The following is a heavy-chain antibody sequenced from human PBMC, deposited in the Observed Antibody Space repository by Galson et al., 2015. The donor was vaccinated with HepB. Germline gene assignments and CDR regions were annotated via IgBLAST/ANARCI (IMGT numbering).Heavy chain of an antibody. Sequence: SVKVSCKASGGTFSSYAISWVRQAPGQGLEWMGGIIPIFGTANYAQKFQGRVTITADESTSTAYMELSSLRSEDTAVYYCAKAIWFGELSGWFDPWGQGTLVTVSS. CDR3: AKAIWFGELSGWFDP. CDR1: GGTFSSYA. CDR2: IIPIFGTA. D-gene: IGHD3-10*01. J-gene: IGHJ5*02. V-gene: IGHV1-69*13.